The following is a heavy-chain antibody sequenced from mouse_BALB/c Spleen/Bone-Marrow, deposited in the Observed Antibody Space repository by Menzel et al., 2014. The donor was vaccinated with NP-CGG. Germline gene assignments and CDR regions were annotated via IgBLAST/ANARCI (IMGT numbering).Heavy chain of an antibody. Sequence: EVMLVESGGGLVQPGGSLKLSCAASGFAFSKYWMSWVRQAPGKGLEWIGEINPDSSTINYTPSLKGRFIISRDNAKNTLYIQMSKVRSEDSAVYYYASPHYYRFFAYWGQGTLVTVSA. CDR1: GFAFSKYW. CDR3: ASPHYYRFFAY. V-gene: IGHV4-1*02. D-gene: IGHD1-2*01. J-gene: IGHJ3*01. CDR2: INPDSSTI.